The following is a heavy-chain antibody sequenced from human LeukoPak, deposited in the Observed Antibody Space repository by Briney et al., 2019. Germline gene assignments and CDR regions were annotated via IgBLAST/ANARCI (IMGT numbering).Heavy chain of an antibody. D-gene: IGHD5-24*01. CDR1: GGSISSSSYY. J-gene: IGHJ5*02. Sequence: PSETLSLTCTVSGGSISSSSYYWGWIRQPPGKGLEWIGGIYYSGSTYYNPSLKSRVTISVDTSKNQFSLKLSSVTAADTAVYYCARQKVEMATIGFDPWGQGTLVTVSS. V-gene: IGHV4-39*01. CDR3: ARQKVEMATIGFDP. CDR2: IYYSGST.